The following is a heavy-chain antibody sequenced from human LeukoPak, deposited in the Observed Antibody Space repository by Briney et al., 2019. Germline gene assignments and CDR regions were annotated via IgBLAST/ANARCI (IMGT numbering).Heavy chain of an antibody. D-gene: IGHD6-13*01. V-gene: IGHV1-18*01. CDR2: ISAYNGNT. J-gene: IGHJ6*03. Sequence: ASVKVSCKASGYTFTSYGISWVRQAPGQGLEWMGWISAYNGNTNYAQKLQGRVTMTTDTSTSTAYMELRSLRSDDTAVYYCARDTRIAAAGTHYYYYMDVWGKGTTVTASS. CDR1: GYTFTSYG. CDR3: ARDTRIAAAGTHYYYYMDV.